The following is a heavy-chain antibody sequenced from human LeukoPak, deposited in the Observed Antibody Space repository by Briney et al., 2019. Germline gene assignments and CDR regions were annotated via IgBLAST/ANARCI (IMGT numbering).Heavy chain of an antibody. J-gene: IGHJ4*02. CDR3: AKGAQYDFWSGYTLEYFDV. V-gene: IGHV3-23*01. Sequence: GGSLRLSCAASGFSNHAMNWLRQAPGKGLEWVSFISGSGTSTHYADSVKGRFTISRDNSNNTLFLQMNSLRAEDTATYYCAKGAQYDFWSGYTLEYFDVWGKGTLFTVSS. CDR1: GFSNHA. D-gene: IGHD3/OR15-3a*01. CDR2: ISGSGTST.